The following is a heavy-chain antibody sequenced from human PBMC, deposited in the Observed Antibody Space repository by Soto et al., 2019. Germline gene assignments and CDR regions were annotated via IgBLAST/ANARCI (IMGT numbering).Heavy chain of an antibody. V-gene: IGHV3-43*01. Sequence: VQLVESGGLAVQPGGSLRLSCAASGFNFEDYTMHWVRQAPGKGLEWVALISWDASSSEYAASVKGRFTVSRDNSKGSLYLQLTSLRIDDTALYYCAKDQRAVHGMDVWGRGTTVTVSS. D-gene: IGHD3-10*02. J-gene: IGHJ6*02. CDR3: AKDQRAVHGMDV. CDR2: ISWDASSS. CDR1: GFNFEDYT.